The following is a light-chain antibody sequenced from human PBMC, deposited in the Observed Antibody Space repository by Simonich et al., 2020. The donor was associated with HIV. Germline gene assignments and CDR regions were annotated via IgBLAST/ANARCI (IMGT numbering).Light chain of an antibody. Sequence: QSALTQPASVSGSPGQSITISCTGTSSDVGGYNYVSWYQQHPGKSPKRMIYDVSKRPSGISDRFSGSKSGNTASLTISVLQAEDEADYYCSSYTSRSAWLFGGGTKLTVL. V-gene: IGLV2-14*03. CDR2: DVS. CDR1: SSDVGGYNY. CDR3: SSYTSRSAWL. J-gene: IGLJ3*02.